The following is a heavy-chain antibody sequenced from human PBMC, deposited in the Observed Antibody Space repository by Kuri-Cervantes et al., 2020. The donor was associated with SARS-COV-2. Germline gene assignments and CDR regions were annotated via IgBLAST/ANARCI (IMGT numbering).Heavy chain of an antibody. Sequence: GGSLRLSCAASGFTVSSNYMSWVRQAPGKGLEWVSRINSDGSSTSYADSVKGRFTISRDNAKNTLYLQMNSLRAEDTAVYYCALSVAGTSFDDWGQGTLVTVSS. CDR2: INSDGSST. CDR1: GFTVSSNY. CDR3: ALSVAGTSFDD. J-gene: IGHJ4*02. V-gene: IGHV3-74*01. D-gene: IGHD6-19*01.